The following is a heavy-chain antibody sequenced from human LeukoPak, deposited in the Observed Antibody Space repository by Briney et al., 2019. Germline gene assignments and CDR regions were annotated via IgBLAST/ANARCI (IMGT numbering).Heavy chain of an antibody. V-gene: IGHV3-23*01. CDR2: ISGSGGST. Sequence: GGYLRLSCAASGFTFSSYAMSWVRQAPGKGLEWVSAISGSGGSTYYADSVKGRITISRDNSKNTLYLQMNSLTAEDTAVYYCAKHTIVGATTGYFDYWGQGTLVTVSS. CDR1: GFTFSSYA. J-gene: IGHJ4*02. CDR3: AKHTIVGATTGYFDY. D-gene: IGHD1-26*01.